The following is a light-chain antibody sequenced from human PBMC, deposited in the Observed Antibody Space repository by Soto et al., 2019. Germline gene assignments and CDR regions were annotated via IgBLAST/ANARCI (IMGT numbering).Light chain of an antibody. CDR3: QEDSKGPLFT. V-gene: IGKV3-15*01. Sequence: EIVVTQSPGILSVSPGDRATLSCRASQSVGRNLAWYQQKPGQAPTLLIYAASTRATGLPARFSGSGSGTDFPLSISSMQAEDLGVYYCQEDSKGPLFTFGPGTRVDMK. CDR1: QSVGRN. J-gene: IGKJ3*01. CDR2: AAS.